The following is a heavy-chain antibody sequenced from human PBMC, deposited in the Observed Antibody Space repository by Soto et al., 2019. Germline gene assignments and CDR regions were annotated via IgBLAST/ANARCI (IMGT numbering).Heavy chain of an antibody. CDR3: ATGLTLPVRPSFDT. Sequence: ESGGGLIQPGGSLRLSCAASGFTVSGNYITWVRQAPGKGLEWVSVIFSGDNTYYSDSVKGRFTISRDNSKNTVYLQMNRLRGDDTAVYFCATGLTLPVRPSFDTWGQGPLLTVSS. CDR2: IFSGDNT. V-gene: IGHV3-53*01. CDR1: GFTVSGNY. J-gene: IGHJ5*02. D-gene: IGHD2-21*02.